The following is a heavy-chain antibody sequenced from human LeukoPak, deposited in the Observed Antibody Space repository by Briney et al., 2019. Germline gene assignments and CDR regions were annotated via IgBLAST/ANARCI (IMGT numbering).Heavy chain of an antibody. CDR2: ISAYHGNT. CDR1: GYTFTRYG. D-gene: IGHD3-16*01. J-gene: IGHJ4*02. V-gene: IGHV1-18*01. Sequence: ASVTVSCKASGYTFTRYGISGVRQAPGQGLEGMGWISAYHGNTNYAQKLQSRVTMTTATPTSTAYMELRSLRSDDTAVYYCARDPPLYYDYVWGSSIESLDYWGQGTLVTVSS. CDR3: ARDPPLYYDYVWGSSIESLDY.